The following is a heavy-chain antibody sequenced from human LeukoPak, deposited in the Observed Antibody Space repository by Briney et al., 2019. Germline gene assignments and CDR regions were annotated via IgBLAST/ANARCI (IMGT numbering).Heavy chain of an antibody. D-gene: IGHD3-10*01. CDR2: ISDGGGSR. V-gene: IGHV3-23*01. Sequence: GGSLRLSCAVSGITLSNYGMSWVRQAPGKGLEWVAGISDGGGSRNYAVSVKGRFTISRDNPKNTLSLQMNSLRAEDTAVYFCAKRGVVIRAVIIVGFHKEAYYFDYWGQGALVTVST. CDR3: AKRGVVIRAVIIVGFHKEAYYFDY. J-gene: IGHJ4*02. CDR1: GITLSNYG.